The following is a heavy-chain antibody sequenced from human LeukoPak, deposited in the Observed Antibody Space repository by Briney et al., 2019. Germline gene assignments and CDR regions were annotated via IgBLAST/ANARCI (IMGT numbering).Heavy chain of an antibody. Sequence: GGSLRLSCVVSGFPFGNFWMHWVRQVPGKGLVWVARMDTDGRTTDYSDSVKGRFTISRDNARNTLYLQMRSLRADDTALYYCATDVTGSEDRWGQGTLVTVSS. J-gene: IGHJ5*02. V-gene: IGHV3-74*01. CDR2: MDTDGRTT. D-gene: IGHD6-25*01. CDR3: ATDVTGSEDR. CDR1: GFPFGNFW.